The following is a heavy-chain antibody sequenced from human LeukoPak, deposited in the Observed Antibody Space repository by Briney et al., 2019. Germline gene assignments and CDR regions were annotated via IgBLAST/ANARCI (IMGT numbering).Heavy chain of an antibody. D-gene: IGHD3-3*01. J-gene: IGHJ5*02. Sequence: SETLSLTCTVSGGSISSSSYYWGWIRQPPGKGLEWIGRIYYSGSTYYNPSLKSRVTISVDTSKTQFSLKLSSVTAADTAVYYCARQAIFGVVIDWFDPWGQGTLVTVSS. V-gene: IGHV4-39*01. CDR3: ARQAIFGVVIDWFDP. CDR1: GGSISSSSYY. CDR2: IYYSGST.